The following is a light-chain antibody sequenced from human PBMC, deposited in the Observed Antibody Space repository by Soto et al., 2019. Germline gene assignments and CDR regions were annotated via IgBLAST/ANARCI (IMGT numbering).Light chain of an antibody. J-gene: IGKJ4*01. CDR3: QQRYIWLT. Sequence: EIVLPQSPATLSLSPGERATLSCRASQSVSRYLAWYQQKPGQAPRLLIYDTSNRATGIPARFSGSGSGTDFTLTISSLEPEDFAVYYCQQRYIWLTFGGGTKVDIK. CDR2: DTS. V-gene: IGKV3-11*01. CDR1: QSVSRY.